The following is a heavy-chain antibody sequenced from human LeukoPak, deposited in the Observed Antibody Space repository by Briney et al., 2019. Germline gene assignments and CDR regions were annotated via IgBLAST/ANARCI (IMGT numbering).Heavy chain of an antibody. CDR3: ARVGGAYSSSWYSHYYYYMDV. V-gene: IGHV3-21*01. Sequence: PGGSLRLSCAASGFTLSIYSMSWVRQAPGKGLEWVSYISSSNKYIYYADSVKGRFTISRDNAKNSLYLQMNSLRAEDTAVYYCARVGGAYSSSWYSHYYYYMDVWGKGTTVTISS. D-gene: IGHD6-13*01. CDR1: GFTLSIYS. CDR2: ISSSNKYI. J-gene: IGHJ6*03.